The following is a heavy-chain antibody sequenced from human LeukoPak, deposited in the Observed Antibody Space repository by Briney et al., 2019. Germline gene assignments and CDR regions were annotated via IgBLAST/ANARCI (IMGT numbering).Heavy chain of an antibody. Sequence: ASVKVSCKASGYTFTGYYMRWVRQAPGQGLEWMGWINPNSGGTNYAQKFQGRVTMTRDTSISTAYMELSRLRSDDTAVYYCARGRPGRAAIPPDYWGQGTLVTVSS. D-gene: IGHD2-2*01. V-gene: IGHV1-2*02. CDR2: INPNSGGT. J-gene: IGHJ4*02. CDR1: GYTFTGYY. CDR3: ARGRPGRAAIPPDY.